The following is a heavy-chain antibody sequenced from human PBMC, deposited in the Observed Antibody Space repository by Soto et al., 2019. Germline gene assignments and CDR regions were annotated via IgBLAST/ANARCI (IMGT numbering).Heavy chain of an antibody. CDR3: AGSLIAASEF. D-gene: IGHD6-13*01. Sequence: EVQLVESGGGLAQPGGSLRLSCAASGFTFSSYSMNWVRQAPGTGLEWVSYISSSSNTIYYAHSVKGRFTITKDNAKNSLYMQMNSMRDEDTAVYYCAGSLIAASEFWGQGTLGTVSS. J-gene: IGHJ4*02. CDR1: GFTFSSYS. CDR2: ISSSSNTI. V-gene: IGHV3-48*02.